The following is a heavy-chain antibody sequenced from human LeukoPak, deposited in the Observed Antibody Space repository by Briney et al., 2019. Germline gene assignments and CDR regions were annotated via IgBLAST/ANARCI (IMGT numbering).Heavy chain of an antibody. D-gene: IGHD4-17*01. Sequence: SETLSLTCTVSGYSISSGYYWGWIRQPPGKGLEWIGSIYHSGSTYYNPSLKSRVTISVDTSKNQFSLKLSSVTAADTAVYYCAREGGTVTDYWGQGTLVTVSS. CDR1: GYSISSGYY. V-gene: IGHV4-38-2*02. CDR2: IYHSGST. CDR3: AREGGTVTDY. J-gene: IGHJ4*02.